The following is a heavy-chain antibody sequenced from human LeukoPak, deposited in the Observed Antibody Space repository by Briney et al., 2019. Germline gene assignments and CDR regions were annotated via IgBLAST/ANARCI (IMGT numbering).Heavy chain of an antibody. J-gene: IGHJ5*02. Sequence: APVKVSCKASGYRFTSYYMHWVRQAPGQGLEWMGIINASGGSTTYAQKFQGRVTMTRDTSTSTVYMVLSSLRSEDTAVYYCARDLIAAAGTTWFDPWGQGTLVTVSS. D-gene: IGHD6-13*01. V-gene: IGHV1-46*01. CDR3: ARDLIAAAGTTWFDP. CDR2: INASGGST. CDR1: GYRFTSYY.